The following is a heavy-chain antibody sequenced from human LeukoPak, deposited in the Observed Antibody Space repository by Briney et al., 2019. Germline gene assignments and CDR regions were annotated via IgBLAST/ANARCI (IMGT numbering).Heavy chain of an antibody. J-gene: IGHJ4*02. CDR1: GFTFINYA. CDR3: AKTYYDFWSGYRD. V-gene: IGHV3-23*01. CDR2: ISGSGVNT. Sequence: VPPGASLRLSCAASGFTFINYAMSWVREAPGKGLEWVSAISGSGVNTYYADSVKGRFTISRDNSKNTLYLQMDSLRAEDTAVYYCAKTYYDFWSGYRDWGQGTLVTVSS. D-gene: IGHD3-3*01.